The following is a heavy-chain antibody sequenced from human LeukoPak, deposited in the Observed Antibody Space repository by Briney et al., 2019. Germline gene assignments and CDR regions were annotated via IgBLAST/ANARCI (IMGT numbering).Heavy chain of an antibody. CDR2: IITSGST. CDR3: ARQVAKANGIVFDY. Sequence: SETLSLTCSVSSGSISSYYWSWIRQPAGKGLEWIGRIITSGSTNYNPSLKSRVTMSVDTSKNQFSLKLDSMTAADTAVYYCARQVAKANGIVFDYWGQGTLVTVSS. D-gene: IGHD5-12*01. CDR1: SGSISSYY. J-gene: IGHJ4*02. V-gene: IGHV4-4*07.